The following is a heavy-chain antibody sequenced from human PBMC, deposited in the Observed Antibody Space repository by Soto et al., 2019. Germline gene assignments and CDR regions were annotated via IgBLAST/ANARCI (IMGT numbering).Heavy chain of an antibody. CDR2: IYSGGST. CDR1: GFTVSSNY. Sequence: EVQLVESGGGLVQPGGSLRLSCAASGFTVSSNYMNWVRQAPGKGLEWVSVIYSGGSTYYADSVKGRFTISRDNSKNTLYLQMNSLRAEDTAVYYCARDRPGFDYGMDVWGQGTTVTVSS. V-gene: IGHV3-66*01. CDR3: ARDRPGFDYGMDV. D-gene: IGHD6-25*01. J-gene: IGHJ6*02.